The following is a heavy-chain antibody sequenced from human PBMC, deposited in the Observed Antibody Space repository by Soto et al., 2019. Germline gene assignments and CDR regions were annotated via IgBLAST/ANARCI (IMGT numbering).Heavy chain of an antibody. V-gene: IGHV3-23*01. CDR3: AKDGGIVASGRRRLDP. D-gene: IGHD2-15*01. J-gene: IGHJ5*02. Sequence: EVQLLESGGGLVQPGGSLRLSCAASGFTFSSYAMSWVRQAPGKGLERVSAISGTGGSTYYADSVKGRFTISRDNSKNTLYLQMNTLRAEDTAVYYCAKDGGIVASGRRRLDPWGQVTLVTLAS. CDR2: ISGTGGST. CDR1: GFTFSSYA.